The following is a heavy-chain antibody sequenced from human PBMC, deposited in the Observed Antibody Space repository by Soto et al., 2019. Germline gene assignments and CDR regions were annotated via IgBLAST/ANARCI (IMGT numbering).Heavy chain of an antibody. CDR3: AKDRRAGGNYGFYSDF. J-gene: IGHJ4*02. Sequence: EVQLLESGGGLVQPGGSLRLSCAASGFTFSSYGMTWVRQAPGKGLEWVPFSSATGAGTYYADSVKGRFTISRDNSKNTLYLQMTSLGADDTAVYYCAKDRRAGGNYGFYSDFWGQGALVIVSS. CDR1: GFTFSSYG. D-gene: IGHD1-7*01. CDR2: SSATGAGT. V-gene: IGHV3-23*01.